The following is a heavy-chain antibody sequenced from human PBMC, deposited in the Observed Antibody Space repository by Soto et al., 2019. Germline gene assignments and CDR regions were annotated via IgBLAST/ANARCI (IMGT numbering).Heavy chain of an antibody. V-gene: IGHV4-59*08. J-gene: IGHJ5*02. Sequence: SETLSLTCTVSGGSISTYYWSWIRQPPGKGLEWIGYIYYSGSTNYNPSLKSRVTISVDTSKNQFSLRLSSVTAADTAVYYCARHARYYDILTGYSTLSWFDPWGQGTLVTVSS. CDR3: ARHARYYDILTGYSTLSWFDP. CDR1: GGSISTYY. D-gene: IGHD3-9*01. CDR2: IYYSGST.